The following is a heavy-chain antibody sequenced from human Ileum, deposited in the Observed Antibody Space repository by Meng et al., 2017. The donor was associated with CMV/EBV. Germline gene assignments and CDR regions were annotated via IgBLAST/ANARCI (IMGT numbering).Heavy chain of an antibody. CDR1: GGTFSRYG. V-gene: IGHV1-69*05. Sequence: SVKVSCKASGGTFSRYGTSRVRQAPGQGLEWMGGTIPVSEVTNYAQKFQGRLTITTDESSSTAYMELSSLRSEDTAVYYCARGLGDHVYYGMDVWGQGTTVTVSS. CDR2: TIPVSEVT. J-gene: IGHJ6*02. D-gene: IGHD3-10*02. CDR3: ARGLGDHVYYGMDV.